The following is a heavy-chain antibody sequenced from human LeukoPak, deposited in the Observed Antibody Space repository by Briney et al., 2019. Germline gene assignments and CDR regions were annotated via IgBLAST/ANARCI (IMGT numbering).Heavy chain of an antibody. CDR1: GFTFSSYG. CDR2: IRYDGSNK. J-gene: IGHJ6*02. Sequence: GGSLRLSCAASGFTFSSYGMHWVRQAPGKGLEWVAFIRYDGSNKYYADSVKGRFTISRDNSKNTLYLQMNSLRAEDTAVYYCAKDRDDYGDLYGMDVWGRGTTVTVSS. D-gene: IGHD4-17*01. CDR3: AKDRDDYGDLYGMDV. V-gene: IGHV3-30*02.